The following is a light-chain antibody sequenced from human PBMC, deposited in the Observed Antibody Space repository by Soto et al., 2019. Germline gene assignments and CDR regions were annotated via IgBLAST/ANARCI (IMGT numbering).Light chain of an antibody. CDR2: EVT. V-gene: IGLV2-8*01. J-gene: IGLJ1*01. CDR1: SGDVGGYDY. Sequence: QSVLAQPPSASGSPGQSVTISCTGTSGDVGGYDYVSWYQQHPGKAPKLMIYEVTKRPLGVPDRFSGSKSGNTASLTVSGLQAEDEADYYCSSYAGSDNPYVFRTATNVTV. CDR3: SSYAGSDNPYV.